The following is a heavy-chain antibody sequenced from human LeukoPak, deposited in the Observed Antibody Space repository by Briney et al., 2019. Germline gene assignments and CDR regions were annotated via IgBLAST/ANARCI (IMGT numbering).Heavy chain of an antibody. CDR1: GYTFTNYL. CDR3: AKSSSTWPPVYYFDY. CDR2: IYPGDSDT. D-gene: IGHD6-13*01. Sequence: GESLKISWKGSGYTFTNYLIGWVRPMPGEGLGLVGIIYPGDSDTRYSPSFQGQVTISADKSISTAYLQWGSLKASDTAMYYCAKSSSTWPPVYYFDYWGQGTLVTVSS. V-gene: IGHV5-51*01. J-gene: IGHJ4*02.